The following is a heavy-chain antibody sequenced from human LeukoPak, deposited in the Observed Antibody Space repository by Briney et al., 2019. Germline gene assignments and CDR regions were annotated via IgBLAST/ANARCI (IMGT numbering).Heavy chain of an antibody. CDR3: ARGPAGSGYFLDY. CDR2: ISSSSSYI. D-gene: IGHD3-3*01. Sequence: GGSLRLSCAASGFTFSSYSMNWVRQAPGKGLEWVSSISSSSSYIYYAGSVKGRFTISRDNAKNSLYLQMNSLRAEDTAVYYCARGPAGSGYFLDYWGQGTLVTVSS. V-gene: IGHV3-21*01. J-gene: IGHJ4*02. CDR1: GFTFSSYS.